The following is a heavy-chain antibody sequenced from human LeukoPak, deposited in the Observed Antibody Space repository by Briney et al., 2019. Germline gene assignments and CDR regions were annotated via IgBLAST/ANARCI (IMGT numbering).Heavy chain of an antibody. CDR3: ARGGAATVTSDAFDI. CDR1: GFTFSSYD. D-gene: IGHD4-17*01. J-gene: IGHJ3*02. Sequence: GGSLRLSCAASGFTFSSYDMHWVRQATGKGLEWVSAIGTAGDTYYPGSVKGRFTISRENAKNSLYLQMNSLRAGDTAVYYCARGGAATVTSDAFDIWGQGTMVTVSS. V-gene: IGHV3-13*01. CDR2: IGTAGDT.